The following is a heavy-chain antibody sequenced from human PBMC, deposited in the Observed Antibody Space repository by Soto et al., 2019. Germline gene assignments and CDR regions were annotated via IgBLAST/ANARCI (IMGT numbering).Heavy chain of an antibody. V-gene: IGHV3-33*01. J-gene: IGHJ3*02. CDR1: GFIFSPYG. CDR2: IRNDGSDK. CDR3: ARAPRMAPFDI. Sequence: GGSLRLSCAASGFIFSPYGIHWVRQAPGKGLEWVALIRNDGSDKYYAESVTGRFTISRDNSKNTVHLQMNSLRAEDTALYFRARAPRMAPFDIWGRGTMVTVS.